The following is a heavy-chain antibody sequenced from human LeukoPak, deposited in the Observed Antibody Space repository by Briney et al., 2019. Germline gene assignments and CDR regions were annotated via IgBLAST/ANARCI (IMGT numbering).Heavy chain of an antibody. CDR1: GVSVRSNY. CDR2: LFPGVSS. V-gene: IGHV3-66*01. Sequence: PGGSLRLTCAGSGVSVRSNYITWVRQAPGKGLEWVSILFPGVSSYYADSVRGRFTISRDNSENTVYLQMNSLRAGDTAVYYCVGSSSYYLEYRGQGTPVTVSS. D-gene: IGHD3-10*01. CDR3: VGSSSYYLEY. J-gene: IGHJ1*01.